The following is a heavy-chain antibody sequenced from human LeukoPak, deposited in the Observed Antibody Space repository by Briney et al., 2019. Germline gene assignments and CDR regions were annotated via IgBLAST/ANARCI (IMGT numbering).Heavy chain of an antibody. D-gene: IGHD6-19*01. CDR2: ISAYNGYT. J-gene: IGHJ2*01. CDR3: ARDNSGWADHIPYWYFDL. CDR1: GYTFTNYY. V-gene: IGHV1-18*01. Sequence: ASVKVSCKASGYTFTNYYITWVRQAPGQGLEWMGWISAYNGYTNYAQKLQGRVTMTTDTSTSTAYMELRSLRSEDTAVYYCARDNSGWADHIPYWYFDLWGRGTLVTVSS.